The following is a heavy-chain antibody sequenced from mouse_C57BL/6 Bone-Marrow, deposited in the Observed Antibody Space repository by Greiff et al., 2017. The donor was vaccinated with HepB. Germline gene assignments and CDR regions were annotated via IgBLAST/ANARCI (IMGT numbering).Heavy chain of an antibody. Sequence: VQLQQSGPELVKPGASVKISCKASGYAFSSSWMNWVKQRPGKGLEWIGRIYPGDGDTNYNGKFKGKATLTADKSSSTAYMQLSSLTSEDSAVYFWAIDAPWFAYWGQGTLVTVSA. CDR3: AIDAPWFAY. J-gene: IGHJ3*01. CDR1: GYAFSSSW. V-gene: IGHV1-82*01. CDR2: IYPGDGDT.